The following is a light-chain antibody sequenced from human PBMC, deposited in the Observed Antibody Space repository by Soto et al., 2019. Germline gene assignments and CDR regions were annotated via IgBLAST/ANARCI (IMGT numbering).Light chain of an antibody. Sequence: DIQMTQSPSTRSLSVVDICTISWGASQTISSWLAWYQQKPGKAPKLLIYKASTLKSGVPSRFSGSGSGTEFTLTISSLQPDDFATYYCQHYNSYSEAFGQGTKVDIK. CDR1: QTISSW. CDR3: QHYNSYSEA. CDR2: KAS. J-gene: IGKJ1*01. V-gene: IGKV1-5*03.